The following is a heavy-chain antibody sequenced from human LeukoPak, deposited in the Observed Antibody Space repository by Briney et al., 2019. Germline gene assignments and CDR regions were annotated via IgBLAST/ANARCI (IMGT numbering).Heavy chain of an antibody. Sequence: ASVKVSCKAPGYTFTGYYMHWVRQAPGQGLEWMGRINPNSGGTNYAQKFQGRVTMTRDTSISTAYMELSRLRSDDTAVYYCARSVRGDYVWGSYRQGFDYWGQGTLVTVSS. D-gene: IGHD3-16*02. V-gene: IGHV1-2*06. J-gene: IGHJ4*02. CDR1: GYTFTGYY. CDR3: ARSVRGDYVWGSYRQGFDY. CDR2: INPNSGGT.